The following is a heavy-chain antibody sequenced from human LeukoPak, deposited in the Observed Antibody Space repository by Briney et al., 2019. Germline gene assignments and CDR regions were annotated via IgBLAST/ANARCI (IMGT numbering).Heavy chain of an antibody. CDR3: AREHGFLKTYYYGA. Sequence: SETLSLTCAVYGGSFSGYYWSWIRQPPGKGLEWIGEINHSGSTNYNPSLKSRVTISVDTSKNQFSLRLNSVTAADTAVYYCAREHGFLKTYYYGAWGQGTLVTVSS. J-gene: IGHJ5*02. D-gene: IGHD3-10*01. CDR1: GGSFSGYY. V-gene: IGHV4-34*01. CDR2: INHSGST.